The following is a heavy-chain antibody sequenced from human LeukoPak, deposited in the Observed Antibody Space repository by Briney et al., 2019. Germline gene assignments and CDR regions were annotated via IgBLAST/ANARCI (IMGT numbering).Heavy chain of an antibody. Sequence: GGSLRLSCAASGFTFSSYEMNWVRQAPGKGLEWVSSISSSSSYIYYADSVKGRFTISRDNAKNSLYLQMNSLRAEDTAVYYCARDKGYGPGSYGFWFDPWGQGTLVTVSS. J-gene: IGHJ5*02. CDR1: GFTFSSYE. CDR3: ARDKGYGPGSYGFWFDP. D-gene: IGHD3-10*01. CDR2: ISSSSSYI. V-gene: IGHV3-21*01.